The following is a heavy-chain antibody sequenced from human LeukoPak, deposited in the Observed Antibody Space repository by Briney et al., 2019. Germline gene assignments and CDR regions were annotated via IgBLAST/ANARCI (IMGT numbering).Heavy chain of an antibody. CDR2: ISGSGGST. D-gene: IGHD4-17*01. Sequence: PGGSLRLSCAASGFTFSSYAMSWVRQAHGKGLEWVSAISGSGGSTYYADSVKGRFTISRDNSKNTLYLQMNSLRAEDTAVYYCANPFHDYGDYDLGEDAFDIWGQGTMVTVSS. CDR3: ANPFHDYGDYDLGEDAFDI. CDR1: GFTFSSYA. V-gene: IGHV3-23*01. J-gene: IGHJ3*02.